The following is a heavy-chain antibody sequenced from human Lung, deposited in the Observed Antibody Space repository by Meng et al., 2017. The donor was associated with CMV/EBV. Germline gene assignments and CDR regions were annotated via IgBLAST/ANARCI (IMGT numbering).Heavy chain of an antibody. CDR2: ISSGSSTI. CDR3: AKGGGAGRSAADY. Sequence: LSLTXAASGFTFSTYSMNWVRQAPGKGLEWISYISSGSSTIYYADSVKGRFSISRDNAEKTLYLHVNNLRGEDTAVYYCAKGGGAGRSAADYWGQGTLVTVSS. D-gene: IGHD3-16*01. CDR1: GFTFSTYS. V-gene: IGHV3-48*04. J-gene: IGHJ4*02.